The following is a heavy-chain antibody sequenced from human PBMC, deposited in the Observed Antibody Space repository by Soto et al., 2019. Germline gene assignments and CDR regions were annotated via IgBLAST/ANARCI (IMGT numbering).Heavy chain of an antibody. CDR2: INSDGSNT. Sequence: PGGSLRLSCAASGFTFSSSWMHWVRQAPGKGLPWVSHINSDGSNTDYAGSVKGRFIISRDNAKNTLYLQMNSLTAEDTAVYYCARPYFGSGVRRSLASWGQGTLVTVSS. D-gene: IGHD3-10*01. CDR3: ARPYFGSGVRRSLAS. J-gene: IGHJ4*02. V-gene: IGHV3-74*01. CDR1: GFTFSSSW.